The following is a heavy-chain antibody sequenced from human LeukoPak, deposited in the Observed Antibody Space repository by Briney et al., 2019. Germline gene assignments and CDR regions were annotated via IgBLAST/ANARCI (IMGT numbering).Heavy chain of an antibody. J-gene: IGHJ6*02. D-gene: IGHD2-2*01. CDR1: GGSFSGYY. V-gene: IGHV4-34*01. CDR2: INHSGST. Sequence: SETLSLTCAVYGGSFSGYYWSWIRQPPGKGLEWIGEINHSGSTNYNPSLKSRVTISVDTSKNQFSLKLSSVTAADTAVYYCARAFLSSTSWRVHYYYYGMDVWGQGTTVTVSS. CDR3: ARAFLSSTSWRVHYYYYGMDV.